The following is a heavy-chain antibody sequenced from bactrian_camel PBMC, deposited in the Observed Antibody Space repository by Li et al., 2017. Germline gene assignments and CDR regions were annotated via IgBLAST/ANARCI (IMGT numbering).Heavy chain of an antibody. D-gene: IGHD1*01. CDR1: GYTAWM. J-gene: IGHJ6*01. CDR2: IDSDGKT. CDR3: AAGTPDLPGFRL. Sequence: HVQLVESGGGSALAGGSVRLSCAFSGYTAWMGWFRQAPGKEREGVARIDSDGKTTYRDSVKGRFTISKDNAKDTLYLQMNSLKPEDTAMYYCAAGTPDLPGFRLWGQGTQVTVS. V-gene: IGHV3S53*01.